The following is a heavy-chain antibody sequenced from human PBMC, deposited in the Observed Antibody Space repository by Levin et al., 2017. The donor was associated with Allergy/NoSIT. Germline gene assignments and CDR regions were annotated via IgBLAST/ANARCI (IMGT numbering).Heavy chain of an antibody. CDR2: ISASGSTA. D-gene: IGHD2-8*02. J-gene: IGHJ4*02. CDR1: GLTLSNYA. CDR3: TKDRYCTGGVGPGDY. Sequence: GGSLRLSCAASGLTLSNYAVSWVRQAPGKGLEWVSAISASGSTAYYADSVKGRFPISRDNSKNTLLLQMNSLRAEDTAVYYCTKDRYCTGGVGPGDYWGQGTQVTVSS. V-gene: IGHV3-23*01.